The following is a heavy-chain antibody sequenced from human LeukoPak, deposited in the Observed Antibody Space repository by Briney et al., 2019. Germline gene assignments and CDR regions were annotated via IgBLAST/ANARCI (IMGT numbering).Heavy chain of an antibody. V-gene: IGHV1-46*01. D-gene: IGHD6-13*01. CDR3: VIVAAGRYYFDY. CDR1: GYTFTSYY. J-gene: IGHJ4*02. Sequence: ASVKVSCKASGYTFTSYYMHWVRQAPGQGLEWMGIINPSGGGTSYAQKFQGRVTMTRDTSTSTVYMELSSLRSEDTAVYYCVIVAAGRYYFDYWGQGTLVTVSS. CDR2: INPSGGGT.